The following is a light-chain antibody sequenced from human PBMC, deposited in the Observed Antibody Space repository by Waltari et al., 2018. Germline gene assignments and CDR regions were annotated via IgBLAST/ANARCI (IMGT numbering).Light chain of an antibody. CDR1: QSLVHSEGNTY. Sequence: DVVLTQSPLSLPVTLGQPASISCRSSQSLVHSEGNTYLNWFQQRPGQSPRRLIYKVSNRDSGVPDRFSGSGSGTDFTLKITRVEAEDVGVYYCMQGTHWPPTFGQGTKVGIK. V-gene: IGKV2-30*02. CDR3: MQGTHWPPT. J-gene: IGKJ1*01. CDR2: KVS.